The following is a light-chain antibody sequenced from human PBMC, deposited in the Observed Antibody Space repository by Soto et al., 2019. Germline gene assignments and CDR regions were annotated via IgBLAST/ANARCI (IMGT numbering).Light chain of an antibody. J-gene: IGLJ1*01. V-gene: IGLV2-23*02. CDR1: SSDVGGYNL. CDR2: EVT. Sequence: QSVLTQPASVSGSPGQSITISCTATSSDVGGYNLVSWFQQHPGKAPKLMIYEVTERPSGVSNRFSGSKSGNAASLTISGLQAEDEADYHCCSYAGGGTYVFGTGTKVTVL. CDR3: CSYAGGGTYV.